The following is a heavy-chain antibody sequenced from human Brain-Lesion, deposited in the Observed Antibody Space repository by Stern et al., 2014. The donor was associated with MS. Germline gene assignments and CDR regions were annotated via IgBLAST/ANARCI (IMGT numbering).Heavy chain of an antibody. D-gene: IGHD3-22*01. V-gene: IGHV1-2*04. Sequence: QVQLVQSGAEVKKPGASVKVSCKASGYTFTGYYMHWVRQAPGQGLEWMGWINPKSGGTNYAQKFQGWVTMTRDTSINTAYMELSRLGSDDTAVYYCATYYYDSTGYNDFWGQGTLVTVSS. CDR3: ATYYYDSTGYNDF. CDR2: INPKSGGT. J-gene: IGHJ4*02. CDR1: GYTFTGYY.